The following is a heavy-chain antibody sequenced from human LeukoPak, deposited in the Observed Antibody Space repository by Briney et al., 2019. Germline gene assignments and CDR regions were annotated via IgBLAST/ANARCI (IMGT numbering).Heavy chain of an antibody. V-gene: IGHV4-59*01. CDR1: GGSISSYY. CDR3: ARVAAAGTSFDY. CDR2: IYYSGST. D-gene: IGHD6-13*01. J-gene: IGHJ4*02. Sequence: SETLCLTCTVSGGSISSYYLSWIRQPPGQGLEWIGYIYYSGSTNYNPSLKSRVTISVDTSKNQFSLKLSSVTAADTAVYYCARVAAAGTSFDYWGQGTLVTVSS.